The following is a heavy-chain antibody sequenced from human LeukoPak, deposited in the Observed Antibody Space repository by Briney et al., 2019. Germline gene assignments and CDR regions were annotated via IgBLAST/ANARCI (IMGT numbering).Heavy chain of an antibody. J-gene: IGHJ3*02. CDR3: XXXXXXXXXXXXXXXXXXAFDI. Sequence: ASVKVSCKASGGTFSSYAISWVRQAPGQGLEWLGGIIPIFSTAKYAQKFQDRVTITADESTITAYMELSSLRSEDTAVYYCXXXXXXXXXXXXXXXXXXAFDIWGQGTMVTVSS. CDR2: IIPIFSTA. CDR1: GGTFSSYA. V-gene: IGHV1-69*13.